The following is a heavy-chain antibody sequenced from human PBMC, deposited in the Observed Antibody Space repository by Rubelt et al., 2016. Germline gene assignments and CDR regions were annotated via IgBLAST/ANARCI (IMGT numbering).Heavy chain of an antibody. Sequence: QVQLVQSGAEVKKPGASVKVSCEASGYTFTTYDINWVRQATGQGLEWMGWMNPNNGDTGYAQKFQGRVTMTRTSSINTAYLERTSLTAEDTAVYYCTRVPRERSLKDYWGQGTLVTVSS. CDR3: TRVPRERSLKDY. J-gene: IGHJ4*02. CDR2: MNPNNGDT. CDR1: GYTFTTYD. D-gene: IGHD1-26*01. V-gene: IGHV1-8*01.